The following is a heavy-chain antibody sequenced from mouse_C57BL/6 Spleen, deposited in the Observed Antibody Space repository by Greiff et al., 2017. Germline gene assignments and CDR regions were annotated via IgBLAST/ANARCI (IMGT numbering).Heavy chain of an antibody. J-gene: IGHJ1*03. D-gene: IGHD2-4*01. CDR3: ERGDYDDPYWYFDV. V-gene: IGHV3-8*01. Sequence: EVKLVESGPGLAKPSQTLSLTCSVPGYSITSDYWNWFRKLPGNKLEYMGYISYSGSTYYNPSLKSLISITRNTSKNQYYLQLNSVTSEDTATNYCERGDYDDPYWYFDVWGTGTTVTVSS. CDR1: GYSITSDY. CDR2: ISYSGST.